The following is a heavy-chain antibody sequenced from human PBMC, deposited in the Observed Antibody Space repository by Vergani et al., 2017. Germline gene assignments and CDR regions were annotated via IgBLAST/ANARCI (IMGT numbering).Heavy chain of an antibody. CDR2: INWNSDSI. Sequence: EVQLVESGGGLVQPGRSLRLSCAASGFTFDDYAMHWVRQAPGKGLEWVSGINWNSDSIAYADSVKGRFTIARDNAKNSLYLQMNSLRAEDTALYYCVKDIAASGNYWYFDRWVRRTLVTVPS. CDR1: GFTFDDYA. CDR3: VKDIAASGNYWYFDR. V-gene: IGHV3-9*01. J-gene: IGHJ2*01. D-gene: IGHD6-13*01.